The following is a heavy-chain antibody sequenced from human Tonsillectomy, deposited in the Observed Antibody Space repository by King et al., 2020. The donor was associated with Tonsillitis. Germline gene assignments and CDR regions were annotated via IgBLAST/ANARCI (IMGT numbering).Heavy chain of an antibody. CDR2: IKQDGREK. V-gene: IGHV3-7*01. J-gene: IGHJ4*02. D-gene: IGHD3-3*01. Sequence: VQLVESGGGLVQPGGSLRLSCAASGFTFSIYWMSWVRQAPGKGLEWVANIKQDGREKYYVDSVKGRFTISRDNAKNSLYLQMNSLRAEDTAVYYCARDWFYYDFWSGYADWGQGTLVTVSS. CDR1: GFTFSIYW. CDR3: ARDWFYYDFWSGYAD.